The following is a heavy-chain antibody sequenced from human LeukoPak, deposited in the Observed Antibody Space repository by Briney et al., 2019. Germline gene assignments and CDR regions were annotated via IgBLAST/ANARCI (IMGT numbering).Heavy chain of an antibody. Sequence: PSESLSLTCAVSGGSFSGYYWSWIRQPPGKGLEWIGEINHSGSTNYNPSFKSRVTISVHTSKNQLSLKLSSVTPADTAVYYCARRDCSGGSCYSSSYYYYYYSMDVWGKGTTVTVSS. CDR3: ARRDCSGGSCYSSSYYYYYYSMDV. D-gene: IGHD2-15*01. CDR2: INHSGST. V-gene: IGHV4-34*01. J-gene: IGHJ6*03. CDR1: GGSFSGYY.